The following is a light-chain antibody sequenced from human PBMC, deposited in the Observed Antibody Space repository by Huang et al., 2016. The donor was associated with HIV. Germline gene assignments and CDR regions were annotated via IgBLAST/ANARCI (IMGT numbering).Light chain of an antibody. CDR1: QSISSW. V-gene: IGKV1-5*03. Sequence: DIQMTQSPSTLSASVGDRVTITCRASQSISSWLAWYQQKPGKAPKLLIYKASSLESGVPSRVSGSGSGTEFTLTISSLQPDDFATYYCQQYNSYSWTFGQGTEVEIK. CDR2: KAS. CDR3: QQYNSYSWT. J-gene: IGKJ1*01.